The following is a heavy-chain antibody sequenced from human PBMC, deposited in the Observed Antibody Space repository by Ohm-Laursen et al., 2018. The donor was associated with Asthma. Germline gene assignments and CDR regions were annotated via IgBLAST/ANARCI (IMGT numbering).Heavy chain of an antibody. J-gene: IGHJ4*02. CDR3: ASLSLELLGIDY. D-gene: IGHD3-10*01. Sequence: SDTLSLTCAVYGGSFSGYYWSWIRQHPVKGLEWIGYIYYSGITYSNPSLRSRVTISVDTSKNQFSLKLSSVTAADTAVYYCASLSLELLGIDYWGQGTLVTVSS. V-gene: IGHV4-34*01. CDR1: GGSFSGYY. CDR2: IYYSGIT.